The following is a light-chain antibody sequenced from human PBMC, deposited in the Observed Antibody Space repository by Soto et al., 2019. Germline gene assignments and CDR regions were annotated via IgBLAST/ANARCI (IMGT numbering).Light chain of an antibody. Sequence: QSALTQPASVSGSPGQSITISCTGTSSDVGGYNLVSWYQQHPGKAPKLMIYEGSKRPSGVSNRFSGSKSGNTASLTISGLQADDEADYYCCSYAGSSSVVFGGGTKLTVL. CDR2: EGS. J-gene: IGLJ2*01. CDR1: SSDVGGYNL. V-gene: IGLV2-23*01. CDR3: CSYAGSSSVV.